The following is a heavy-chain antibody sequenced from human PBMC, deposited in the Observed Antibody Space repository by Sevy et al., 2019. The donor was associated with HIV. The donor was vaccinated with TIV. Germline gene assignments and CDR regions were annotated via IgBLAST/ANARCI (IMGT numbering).Heavy chain of an antibody. CDR3: ARDGGTLTVPGSFDI. Sequence: QSQTLSLTCSVSGDSITSGAFSWNWIRQPPGKGLEWIGYIYHTVNTYYSPSLKSRLTISVDRSKNQFSLNLTSVTAADTAVYYCARDGGTLTVPGSFDIWGQGTMVTVSS. V-gene: IGHV4-30-2*01. J-gene: IGHJ3*02. CDR1: GDSITSGAFS. CDR2: IYHTVNT. D-gene: IGHD3-9*01.